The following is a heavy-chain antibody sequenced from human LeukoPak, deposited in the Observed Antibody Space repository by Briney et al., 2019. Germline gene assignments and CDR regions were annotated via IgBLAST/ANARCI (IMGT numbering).Heavy chain of an antibody. V-gene: IGHV5-51*01. CDR1: GYSFTSYW. Sequence: ASVKISCKGSGYSFTSYWIGWVRQMPGKGLEWMGIIYPGDSDTTYSPSFQGQVTISADKSISTAYLQWSSLKASDTAMYYCAVRFTDPGSLDSWGQGTLVTVSS. CDR3: AVRFTDPGSLDS. CDR2: IYPGDSDT. J-gene: IGHJ4*02. D-gene: IGHD3-10*01.